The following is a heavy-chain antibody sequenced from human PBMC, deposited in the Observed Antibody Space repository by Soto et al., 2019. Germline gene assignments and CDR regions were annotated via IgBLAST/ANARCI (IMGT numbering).Heavy chain of an antibody. Sequence: EVQLVESGGGSVQPGRSLRLSCAASGSSFDDYGMHWVRQGPGKCLEWVSGISWNSGDIYYADSVKGRFTSSRDNAKRSLYLQMNSLRTEDTALYYCAKDNDLDRDGPFDYWGQGILVSVSS. V-gene: IGHV3-9*01. CDR2: ISWNSGDI. CDR1: GSSFDDYG. CDR3: AKDNDLDRDGPFDY. D-gene: IGHD2-2*03. J-gene: IGHJ4*02.